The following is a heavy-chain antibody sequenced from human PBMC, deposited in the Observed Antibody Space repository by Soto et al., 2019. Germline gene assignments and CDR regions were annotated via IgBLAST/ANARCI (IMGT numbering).Heavy chain of an antibody. D-gene: IGHD2-2*01. J-gene: IGHJ6*02. V-gene: IGHV1-69*01. CDR3: ARDQVVVPAAPSEYYYYYGMDV. CDR1: GGTFSSYA. CDR2: IIPIFVTA. Sequence: SVKVSCKASGGTFSSYAIIWVRQAPGQGLEWMGGIIPIFVTANYAQKFQGRVTITADESTSTAYMELSSLRSEDTAVYYCARDQVVVPAAPSEYYYYYGMDVWGQGTTVTVSS.